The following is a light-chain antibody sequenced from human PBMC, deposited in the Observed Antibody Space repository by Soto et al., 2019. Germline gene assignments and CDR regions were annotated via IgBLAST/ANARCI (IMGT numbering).Light chain of an antibody. CDR1: NSDIGAYNY. V-gene: IGLV2-14*03. CDR2: DVT. CDR3: SAYTPGDLYV. Sequence: QSVLTQPASVSGSPGQSIAISCTGTNSDIGAYNYVSWYQQHPGKAPKVILYDVTTRPSGVSSRFSGSRSGASASLTISGLQSEDEADYYCSAYTPGDLYVFGTGTKLTVL. J-gene: IGLJ1*01.